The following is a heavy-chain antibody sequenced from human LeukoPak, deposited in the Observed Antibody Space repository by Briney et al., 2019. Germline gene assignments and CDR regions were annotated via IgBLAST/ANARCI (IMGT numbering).Heavy chain of an antibody. J-gene: IGHJ4*02. Sequence: GGSLRLSCAASGFTFSSYEMNWVRQAPGKWLEWVSYISSSGSTIYYADSVKGRFTISRDNAKNSLYLQMNSLRAEDTAVYYCARVSLHYDILTGSFDYWGQGTLVTVSS. V-gene: IGHV3-48*03. CDR1: GFTFSSYE. D-gene: IGHD3-9*01. CDR3: ARVSLHYDILTGSFDY. CDR2: ISSSGSTI.